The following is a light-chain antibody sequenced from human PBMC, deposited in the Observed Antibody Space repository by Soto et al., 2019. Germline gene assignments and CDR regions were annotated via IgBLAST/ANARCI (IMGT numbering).Light chain of an antibody. V-gene: IGKV3D-15*01. CDR1: QSVTTQ. CDR3: QQYNNWPPWT. CDR2: GAS. J-gene: IGKJ1*01. Sequence: IVLTQSPGTLSLSPGERATLSCRASQSVTTQLAWYQQKPGQAPRLIIHGASSRATGVPDRITGSGSGTDFTLSISRLEPEDFAVYYCQQYNNWPPWTFGQGTKVEIK.